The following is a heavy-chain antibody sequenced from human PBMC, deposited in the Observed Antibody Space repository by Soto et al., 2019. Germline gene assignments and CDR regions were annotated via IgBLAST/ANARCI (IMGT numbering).Heavy chain of an antibody. J-gene: IGHJ4*02. D-gene: IGHD5-18*01. CDR2: IYSGGST. V-gene: IGHV3-53*01. CDR1: GFTVSGNY. Sequence: GGSLTLSCAASGFTVSGNYMSWVRQAPGKGLEWVSVIYSGGSTYYADSVKGRFTISRDNSKNTLYLQMNSLRAEDTAVYYCARSYVDTAMESDYWGQGTLVTVSS. CDR3: ARSYVDTAMESDY.